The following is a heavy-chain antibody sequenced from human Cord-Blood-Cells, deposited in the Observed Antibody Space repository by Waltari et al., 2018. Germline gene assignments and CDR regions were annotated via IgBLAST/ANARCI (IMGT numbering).Heavy chain of an antibody. CDR1: GFTVSSNY. V-gene: IGHV3-53*01. CDR2: IYSGGST. CDR3: ARVPDYYDSSGYYYYYGMDV. D-gene: IGHD3-22*01. J-gene: IGHJ6*02. Sequence: EVQLVESGGGLIQPGGSLRLSCAASGFTVSSNYMSWVRQAPGKGLEWVSVIYSGGSTYYADSVKGRFTISRDNSKNTLYLQMNSLRAEDTAVYYCARVPDYYDSSGYYYYYGMDVWGQGTTVTVS.